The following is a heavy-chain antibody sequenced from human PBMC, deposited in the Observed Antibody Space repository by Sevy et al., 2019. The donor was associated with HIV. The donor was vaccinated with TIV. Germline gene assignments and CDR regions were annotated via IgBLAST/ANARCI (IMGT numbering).Heavy chain of an antibody. D-gene: IGHD5-18*01. Sequence: ASVKVSCKASGYTFTSYAMHWVRQAPGQRLEWMGWINAGNGNTKYSQKFQGRVTITRDTSASTAYMELSSLRSEVTAVYYCTPRGYSYGTPFDYWGQGTLVTVSS. CDR3: TPRGYSYGTPFDY. CDR2: INAGNGNT. CDR1: GYTFTSYA. V-gene: IGHV1-3*01. J-gene: IGHJ4*02.